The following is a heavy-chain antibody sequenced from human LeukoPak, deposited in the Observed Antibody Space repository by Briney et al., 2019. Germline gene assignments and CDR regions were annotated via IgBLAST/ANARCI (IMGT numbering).Heavy chain of an antibody. J-gene: IGHJ4*02. D-gene: IGHD1-26*01. CDR3: VRDLGGRSGH. CDR2: SNEDGSTT. V-gene: IGHV3-74*01. Sequence: PGGSLRLSCAASGFTFSSNWMYWVRQAPGKGLVWVSRSNEDGSTTNYADSVKGRFTISRDNAKNTLYLQMNSLTAEDTAVYYCVRDLGGRSGHWGQGTLVTVSS. CDR1: GFTFSSNW.